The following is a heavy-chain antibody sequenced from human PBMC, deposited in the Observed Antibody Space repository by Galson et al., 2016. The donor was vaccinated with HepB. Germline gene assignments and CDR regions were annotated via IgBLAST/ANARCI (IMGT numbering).Heavy chain of an antibody. CDR3: AKGGWLQSHYFDY. J-gene: IGHJ4*02. Sequence: SLRLSCAASGFTFSSYAMSWVRQAPGKGLEWVSAISRSGNRTYYADSVKGRFTISRDSSKNTLFLQMNSLTVEDTAVYFCAKGGWLQSHYFDYWGQGTLVTVSS. CDR2: ISRSGNRT. D-gene: IGHD5-24*01. CDR1: GFTFSSYA. V-gene: IGHV3-23*01.